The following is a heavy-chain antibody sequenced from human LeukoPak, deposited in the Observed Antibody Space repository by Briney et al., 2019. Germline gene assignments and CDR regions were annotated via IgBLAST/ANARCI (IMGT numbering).Heavy chain of an antibody. CDR3: AKAGPEFNWNDGGFFDY. CDR1: GFIVSSIY. J-gene: IGHJ4*02. CDR2: ISGSGGRT. Sequence: PGGSLRLSCASSGFIVSSIYMSWVRQAPGKGLEWVSAISGSGGRTYYADSAKGRFTISRDNFKNTLYLQMNSLRAEDTAIYYCAKAGPEFNWNDGGFFDYWGQGTLVTVSS. V-gene: IGHV3-23*01. D-gene: IGHD1-20*01.